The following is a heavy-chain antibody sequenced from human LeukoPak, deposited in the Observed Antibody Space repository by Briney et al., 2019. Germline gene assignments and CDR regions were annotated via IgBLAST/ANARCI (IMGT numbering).Heavy chain of an antibody. CDR3: ARGRYYYDSSGPDY. Sequence: GASVKVSCKASGYTFTSYAMHWVRQAPGQRLEWMGWINAGDGNTKYSQKFQGRVTITRDTSASTAYMELSSLRSEDTAVYYCARGRYYYDSSGPDYWGQGTLVTVSS. CDR1: GYTFTSYA. D-gene: IGHD3-22*01. J-gene: IGHJ4*02. V-gene: IGHV1-3*01. CDR2: INAGDGNT.